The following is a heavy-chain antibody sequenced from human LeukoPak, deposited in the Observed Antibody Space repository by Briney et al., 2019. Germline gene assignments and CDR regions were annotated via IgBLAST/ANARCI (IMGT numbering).Heavy chain of an antibody. V-gene: IGHV3-15*01. Sequence: GGSLRLSCAASGFTFSNAWMSWVRQAPGKGLEWVARIKSKTDGGTTDYAAPVKGRFTISRDDSKNTLYLQMNSLKTEDTAVYYCTTEYSSSFGWFDPWGQGTLVTVSS. CDR3: TTEYSSSFGWFDP. CDR2: IKSKTDGGTT. D-gene: IGHD6-13*01. CDR1: GFTFSNAW. J-gene: IGHJ5*02.